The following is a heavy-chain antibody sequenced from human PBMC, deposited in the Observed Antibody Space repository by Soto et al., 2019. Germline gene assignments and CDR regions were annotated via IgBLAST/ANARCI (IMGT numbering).Heavy chain of an antibody. D-gene: IGHD3-16*02. Sequence: GGSLRLSCAASGFTFSSYAMSWVRQAPGKGLEWVSAISGSGGSTYYADSVKGRFTISRDNSKNTLYLQMNSLRAEDTAVYYCAKDRDTVSYYDYIWGSYRSVSSDFMPDAFDIWGQGTMVTVSS. CDR1: GFTFSSYA. CDR2: ISGSGGST. V-gene: IGHV3-23*01. CDR3: AKDRDTVSYYDYIWGSYRSVSSDFMPDAFDI. J-gene: IGHJ3*02.